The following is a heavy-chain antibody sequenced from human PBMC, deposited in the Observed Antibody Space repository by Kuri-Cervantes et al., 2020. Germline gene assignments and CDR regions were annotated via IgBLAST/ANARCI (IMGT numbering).Heavy chain of an antibody. V-gene: IGHV3-7*03. Sequence: GESLKISCAASGFTFSSFWMSWVRQAPGKGLEWVANIKQDGSEKYYVDSVKGRFTISRDNAKNSLYLQMNSLRAEDTAVYYCARDRRSPSIAAAGTMGYYYYGMDVWGQGTTVTVSS. J-gene: IGHJ6*02. CDR1: GFTFSSFW. CDR3: ARDRRSPSIAAAGTMGYYYYGMDV. CDR2: IKQDGSEK. D-gene: IGHD6-13*01.